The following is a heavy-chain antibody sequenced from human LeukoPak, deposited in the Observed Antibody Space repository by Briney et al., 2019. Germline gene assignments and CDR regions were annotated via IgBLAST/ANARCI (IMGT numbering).Heavy chain of an antibody. Sequence: PGGSLRLSCTASGFTFNTYVMSWVRQAPGKRLEWVSAISGSGGSTYYARSVKGRFTISRDNSNNTVYLEMTSLRADDTAVYYCAKDLPRSGVVTLGNYFDYWGLGILVTVSS. CDR1: GFTFNTYV. D-gene: IGHD3-3*01. J-gene: IGHJ4*02. V-gene: IGHV3-23*01. CDR3: AKDLPRSGVVTLGNYFDY. CDR2: ISGSGGST.